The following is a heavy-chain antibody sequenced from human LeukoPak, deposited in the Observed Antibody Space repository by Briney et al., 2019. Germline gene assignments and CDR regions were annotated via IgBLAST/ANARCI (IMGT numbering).Heavy chain of an antibody. J-gene: IGHJ4*02. CDR2: IYDSGST. Sequence: PSETLSLTCTISAVAIRVDYWRSIPQPPGKGLEWIGYIYDSGSTNYNPSLKSRVTISGDTSKNQFSLKLSSVTAADTAVYYCARDKVEYTSSSYFDYWGQGTLVTVSS. CDR3: ARDKVEYTSSSYFDY. D-gene: IGHD6-6*01. CDR1: AVAIRVDY. V-gene: IGHV4-59*01.